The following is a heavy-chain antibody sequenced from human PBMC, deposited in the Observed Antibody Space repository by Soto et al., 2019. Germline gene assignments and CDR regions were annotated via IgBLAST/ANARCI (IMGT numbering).Heavy chain of an antibody. D-gene: IGHD3-10*01. CDR3: AAPRDEYGSGVSWFTYGMDI. J-gene: IGHJ6*02. CDR2: LDGAGGST. V-gene: IGHV3-23*01. CDR1: GFTFSDFA. Sequence: GGALRLSCLASGFTFSDFAMTWVRHVPGRGLEWVASLDGAGGSTYYAESVRGRFSISRDNSQNTLFLQMKRLTVDDTAIYYCAAPRDEYGSGVSWFTYGMDIWGQGTTVTVSS.